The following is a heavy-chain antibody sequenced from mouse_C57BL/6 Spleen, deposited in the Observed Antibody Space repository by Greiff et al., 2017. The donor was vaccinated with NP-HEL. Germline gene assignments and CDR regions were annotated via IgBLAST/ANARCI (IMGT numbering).Heavy chain of an antibody. CDR2: IYPRDGST. CDR3: ARRITGTSWFAY. V-gene: IGHV1-78*01. CDR1: GYTFTDHT. Sequence: VQLQQSDAELVKPGASVKISCKVSGYTFTDHTIHWMKQRPEQGLEWIGYIYPRDGSTKYNEKFKGKATLTADKSYSTAYMQLHTLTSEDSAVYFCARRITGTSWFAYWGQGTLVTVSA. D-gene: IGHD4-1*01. J-gene: IGHJ3*01.